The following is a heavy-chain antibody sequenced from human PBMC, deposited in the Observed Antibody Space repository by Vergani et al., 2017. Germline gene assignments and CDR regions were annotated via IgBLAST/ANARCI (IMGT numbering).Heavy chain of an antibody. CDR1: GFTFNSYA. CDR3: AKVCGXTSCPYGGGAFDV. Sequence: QLLESGGGLIQPGGSLRLSCAASGFTFNSYAMTWVRQAPGKGLEWVSGINNNGGSTYYADSVKGRFTISRDNFKNTLYLQMTDLRAEDTATYYCAKVCGXTSCPYGGGAFDVWGHGTMVTVSS. D-gene: IGHD2-2*01. J-gene: IGHJ3*01. V-gene: IGHV3-23*01. CDR2: INNNGGST.